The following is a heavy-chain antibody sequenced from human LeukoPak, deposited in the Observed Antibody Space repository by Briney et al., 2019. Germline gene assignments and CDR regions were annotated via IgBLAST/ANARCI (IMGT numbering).Heavy chain of an antibody. J-gene: IGHJ4*02. CDR1: GYTFTTYY. V-gene: IGHV7-4-1*02. CDR3: ARESGYSSSWYGGVLGNFDY. Sequence: ASVKVSCKASGYTFTTYYMHWVRQAPGQGLEWMGWINTNTGNPTYAQGFTGRFVFSLDTSVSTAYLQISSLKAEDTAVYYCARESGYSSSWYGGVLGNFDYWGQGTLVTVSS. D-gene: IGHD6-13*01. CDR2: INTNTGNP.